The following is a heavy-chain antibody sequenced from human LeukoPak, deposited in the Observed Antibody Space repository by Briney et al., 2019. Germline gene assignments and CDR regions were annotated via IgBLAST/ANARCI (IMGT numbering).Heavy chain of an antibody. J-gene: IGHJ2*01. Sequence: SETLSLTCTVSGGSISSYYWSWIRQPPGKGLEWIGYIYYSGSTNYNPSLKSRVTISVDTSKNQFSLKLSSVTAADTAVYYCARGRSGGDFTYWYFDLWGRGTLVTVSS. CDR1: GGSISSYY. V-gene: IGHV4-59*01. CDR3: ARGRSGGDFTYWYFDL. D-gene: IGHD2-21*02. CDR2: IYYSGST.